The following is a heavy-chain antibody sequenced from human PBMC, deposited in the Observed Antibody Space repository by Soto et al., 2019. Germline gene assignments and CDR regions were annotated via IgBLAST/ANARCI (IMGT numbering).Heavy chain of an antibody. V-gene: IGHV4-34*01. CDR2: INHIGST. Sequence: QVQLQQWGAGLLKPSETLSLTCAVYGGSFSGYYWSWIRQPPGKGLEWIGEINHIGSTNYNPSLNSRVTISVDTSKHQFSRELSSVTAADTAVYYCARARIDYYGSGSYYKGFDYWGQGTLVTVSS. CDR3: ARARIDYYGSGSYYKGFDY. J-gene: IGHJ4*02. D-gene: IGHD3-10*01. CDR1: GGSFSGYY.